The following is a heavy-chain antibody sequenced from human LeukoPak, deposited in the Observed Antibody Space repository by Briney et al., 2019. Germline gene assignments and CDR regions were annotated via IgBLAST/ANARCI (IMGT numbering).Heavy chain of an antibody. D-gene: IGHD2/OR15-2a*01. CDR3: ATYRQVLLPFES. J-gene: IGHJ4*02. V-gene: IGHV3-23*01. CDR2: IFPSGGEI. Sequence: GGSLRLSCAASGFTFSTFAMIWVRQPPGKGLEWVSSIFPSGGEIHYADSVKGRFTISRDNSKSTLSLQMNSLRAEDTAIYYCATYRQVLLPFESWGQGTLVTVSS. CDR1: GFTFSTFA.